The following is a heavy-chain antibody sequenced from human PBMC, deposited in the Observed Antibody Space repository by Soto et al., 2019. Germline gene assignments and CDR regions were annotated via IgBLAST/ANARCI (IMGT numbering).Heavy chain of an antibody. Sequence: ASVKVSCKASGYSFTSYAIHWMRQAPGQRLEWMGWINAGNGNTKYSQKFQGRVTITRDTSASTAYMELSSLRSEDTAVYYCARDLGGWPDFWGQGTLVTVSS. CDR3: ARDLGGWPDF. D-gene: IGHD2-15*01. CDR1: GYSFTSYA. V-gene: IGHV1-3*01. J-gene: IGHJ4*02. CDR2: INAGNGNT.